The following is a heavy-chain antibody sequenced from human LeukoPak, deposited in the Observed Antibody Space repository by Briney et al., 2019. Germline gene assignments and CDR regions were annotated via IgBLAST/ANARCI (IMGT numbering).Heavy chain of an antibody. V-gene: IGHV4-30-4*08. CDR3: ARTYYDFWSGSRYWYFQL. Sequence: SQTLSLTCTVSGGSISSGGYYWSWIRQPPGKGLEWIGYIYYSGSIYYNPSLKSRVTISADTSKNQFSLKLSSVTAADTAVYYCARTYYDFWSGSRYWYFQLWGRGTLVTVSS. CDR2: IYYSGSI. D-gene: IGHD3-3*01. CDR1: GGSISSGGYY. J-gene: IGHJ2*01.